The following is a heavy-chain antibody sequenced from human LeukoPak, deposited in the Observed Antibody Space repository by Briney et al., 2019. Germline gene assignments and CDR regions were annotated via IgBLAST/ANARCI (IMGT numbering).Heavy chain of an antibody. CDR1: GGSISSGSYY. Sequence: SETLSLTCTVSGGSISSGSYYWSWIRQPPGKGLEWIGEINHSGSTNYNPSLKSRVTISVDTSKNQFSLKLSSVTAADTAVYYCARHVNSGSYYGPKSRPLDYWGQGTLVTVSS. CDR2: INHSGST. V-gene: IGHV4-39*01. D-gene: IGHD1-26*01. J-gene: IGHJ4*02. CDR3: ARHVNSGSYYGPKSRPLDY.